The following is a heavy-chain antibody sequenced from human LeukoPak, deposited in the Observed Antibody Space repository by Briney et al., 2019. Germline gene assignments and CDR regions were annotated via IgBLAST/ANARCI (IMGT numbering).Heavy chain of an antibody. CDR2: ISGSGGST. Sequence: PGGSLRLSGAASGFTFISYAMSWVRQAPGKGLEWVSAISGSGGSTYYADSVKGRFTISRDNSKNTLYLQMNSLRAEDTAVYYCAKVPGYSYDSSGYYYLDYWGQGTLVTVSS. CDR3: AKVPGYSYDSSGYYYLDY. CDR1: GFTFISYA. D-gene: IGHD3-22*01. J-gene: IGHJ4*02. V-gene: IGHV3-23*01.